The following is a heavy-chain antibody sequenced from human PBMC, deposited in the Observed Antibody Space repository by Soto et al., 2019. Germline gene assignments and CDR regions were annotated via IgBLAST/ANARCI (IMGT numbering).Heavy chain of an antibody. CDR1: GGTFSSYA. CDR3: ARVGGHYYDSSGAPLWWFDP. J-gene: IGHJ5*02. CDR2: IIPIFGTA. D-gene: IGHD3-22*01. Sequence: SVKVSCKASGGTFSSYAISWVRQAPGQGLEWMGGIIPIFGTANYAQKFQCRVTITADESTSTAYMELSSLRSEDTAVYYCARVGGHYYDSSGAPLWWFDPWG. V-gene: IGHV1-69*13.